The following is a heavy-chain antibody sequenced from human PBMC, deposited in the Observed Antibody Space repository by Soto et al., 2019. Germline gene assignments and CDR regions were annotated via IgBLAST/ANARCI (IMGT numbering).Heavy chain of an antibody. Sequence: EVQLVESGGVLVQPGGSLRLSCAASGFSFTNYWMTWVRQAPGKGLEWVANIKEDGSEKHYVDSVKGRFTISRDKTKSSRYLQMNSLRAEDTAVYYCARSGSELDYWGEGTLVTVSS. CDR2: IKEDGSEK. CDR3: ARSGSELDY. V-gene: IGHV3-7*01. J-gene: IGHJ4*02. D-gene: IGHD3-10*01. CDR1: GFSFTNYW.